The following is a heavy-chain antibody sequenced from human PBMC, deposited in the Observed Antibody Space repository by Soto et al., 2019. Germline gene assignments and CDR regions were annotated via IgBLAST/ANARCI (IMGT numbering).Heavy chain of an antibody. CDR3: ARDLHASDSYGPYDY. Sequence: QVQLVESGGGVVQPGRSLRLSCAASGFSLSTYGMHWVRQAPGKGLEWLALIWYDGSNQYYADSVKGRFTISRDNSKNTLYLQMNSLRVEDTAVYYCARDLHASDSYGPYDYWGQGTLVTVSS. CDR1: GFSLSTYG. J-gene: IGHJ4*02. V-gene: IGHV3-33*01. D-gene: IGHD3-10*01. CDR2: IWYDGSNQ.